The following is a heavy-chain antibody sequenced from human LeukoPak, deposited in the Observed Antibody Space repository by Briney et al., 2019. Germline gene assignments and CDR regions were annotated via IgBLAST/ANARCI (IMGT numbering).Heavy chain of an antibody. Sequence: ASVKVSCKASGYTFTGYYMHWVRQAPGQGLEWMGWINPNSGGTNYAQKFQGRVTMTRDTSISTAYMELSRLRSDDTAGYYCARVDCSGGSCYYPYWGQGTLVTVSS. CDR1: GYTFTGYY. V-gene: IGHV1-2*02. CDR3: ARVDCSGGSCYYPY. J-gene: IGHJ4*02. CDR2: INPNSGGT. D-gene: IGHD2-15*01.